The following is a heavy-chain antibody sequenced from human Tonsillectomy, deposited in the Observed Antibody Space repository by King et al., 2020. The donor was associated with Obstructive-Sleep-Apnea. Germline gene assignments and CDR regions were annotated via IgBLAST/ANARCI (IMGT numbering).Heavy chain of an antibody. J-gene: IGHJ4*02. Sequence: QLQESGPGLVKPSETLSLTCTVSGGSISSYYWSWIRQPPGKGLEWIGYIYYSVSTNYNPSLESRVTISVDTSKNQFSLKLSSVTAADTAVYYCARHERDDSSGYYYLYYFDYWGQGTLVTVSS. CDR3: ARHERDDSSGYYYLYYFDY. CDR2: IYYSVST. D-gene: IGHD3-22*01. V-gene: IGHV4-59*08. CDR1: GGSISSYY.